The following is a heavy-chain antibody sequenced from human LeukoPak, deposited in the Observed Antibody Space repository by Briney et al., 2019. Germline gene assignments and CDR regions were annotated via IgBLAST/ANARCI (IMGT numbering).Heavy chain of an antibody. J-gene: IGHJ6*03. CDR2: ISSSSSYI. D-gene: IGHD5-12*01. Sequence: PGGPLRLSCAASGFTFSSYSMNWVRQAPGKGREGVSSISSSSSYIYYADSVKGRFTISRDNSKNTLYLQMRSLRAEDTAVYYCAKGGGYEAQYYYYYLDVWGKGTTVTISS. CDR3: AKGGGYEAQYYYYYLDV. V-gene: IGHV3-21*01. CDR1: GFTFSSYS.